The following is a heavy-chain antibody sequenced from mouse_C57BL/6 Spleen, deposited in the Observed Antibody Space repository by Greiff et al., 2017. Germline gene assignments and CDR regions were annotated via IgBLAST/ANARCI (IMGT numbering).Heavy chain of an antibody. J-gene: IGHJ4*01. CDR2: IYPGSGST. CDR3: ASPRGSRYYAMDY. CDR1: GYTFTSYW. D-gene: IGHD1-1*01. Sequence: QVQLQQPGAELVKPGASVKMSCKASGYTFTSYWITWVKQRPGQGLEWIGDIYPGSGSTNYNEKFKSKATLTVDTSSSTAYMQLSSLTSEDSAVYYCASPRGSRYYAMDYWGQGTSVTVSS. V-gene: IGHV1-55*01.